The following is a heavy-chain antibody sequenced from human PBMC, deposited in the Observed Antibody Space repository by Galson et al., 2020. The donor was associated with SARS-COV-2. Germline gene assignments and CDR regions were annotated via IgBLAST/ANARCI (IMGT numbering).Heavy chain of an antibody. V-gene: IGHV3-23*01. CDR1: GFTFSSYA. CDR2: ISGGADST. D-gene: IGHD1-1*01. CDR3: AKVNFGCNSNWYYGMDV. Sequence: GESLKISCAAPGFTFSSYAMIWVRQAPGKGLEWVSSISGGADSTYYADSVKGRFTISRDNSKNTLYLQMNSLKAEDTAVHYCAKVNFGCNSNWYYGMDVWGQGTTVTVSS. J-gene: IGHJ6*02.